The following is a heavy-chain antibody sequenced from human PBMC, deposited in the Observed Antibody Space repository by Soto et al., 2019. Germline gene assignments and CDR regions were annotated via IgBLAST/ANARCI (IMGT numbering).Heavy chain of an antibody. V-gene: IGHV4-34*02. CDR2: IHPSGDT. J-gene: IGHJ4*02. CDR1: SGSFSTYY. Sequence: QVQLQQWGAGLLKPSETLSLTCAVDSGSFSTYYCSWTRQPPGKGLEWIGEIHPSGDTDYNPSLSNRVTISLDTSKNHFSLQLSSVTVADTAVYYCATRDTGRVYWGQGTLVTVSS. CDR3: ATRDTGRVY. D-gene: IGHD5-18*01.